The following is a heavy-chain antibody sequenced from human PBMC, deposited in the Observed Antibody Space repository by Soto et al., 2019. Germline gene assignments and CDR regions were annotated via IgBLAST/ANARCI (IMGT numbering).Heavy chain of an antibody. CDR1: GYTFTSYD. CDR2: MNPNSGNT. Sequence: ASVTVSCKTSGYTFTSYDINWVRQATGKGLEWMGWMNPNSGNTGYAQKFQVRGTMTRNTSISTAYMELSSLRSEDTAVYYCASAVIGGNSAPDYWGQGTLVTVSS. CDR3: ASAVIGGNSAPDY. D-gene: IGHD2-21*02. J-gene: IGHJ4*02. V-gene: IGHV1-8*01.